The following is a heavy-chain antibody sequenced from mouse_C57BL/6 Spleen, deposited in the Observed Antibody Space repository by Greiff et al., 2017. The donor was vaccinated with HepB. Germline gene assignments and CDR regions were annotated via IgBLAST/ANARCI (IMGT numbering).Heavy chain of an antibody. Sequence: QVQLQQPGAELVRPGSSVKLSCKASGYTFTSYWMHWVKQRPIQGLEWIGNIDPSDSETHYNQKFKDKATLTVDKSSSTAYMQLSSLTSEDSAVYYCARAPTGTAHYFDYWGQGTTLTVSS. D-gene: IGHD4-1*02. J-gene: IGHJ2*01. V-gene: IGHV1-52*01. CDR1: GYTFTSYW. CDR2: IDPSDSET. CDR3: ARAPTGTAHYFDY.